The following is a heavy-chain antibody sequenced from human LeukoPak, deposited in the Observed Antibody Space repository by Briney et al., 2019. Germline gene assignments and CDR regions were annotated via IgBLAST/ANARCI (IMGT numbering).Heavy chain of an antibody. J-gene: IGHJ4*02. D-gene: IGHD6-13*01. CDR1: GYTFTYHY. V-gene: IGHV1-46*01. Sequence: GASVKVSCKASGYTFTYHYIHWVRQAPGQGLEWMGMINPSGGGTGYAQKFQGRVTLTRGTSTSTVYMELNSLRSEDTAVYYCARDRRVSTAGFTFDYWGQGTLVTVSS. CDR3: ARDRRVSTAGFTFDY. CDR2: INPSGGGT.